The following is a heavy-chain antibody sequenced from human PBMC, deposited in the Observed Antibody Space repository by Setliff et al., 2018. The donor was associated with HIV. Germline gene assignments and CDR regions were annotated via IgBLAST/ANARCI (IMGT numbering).Heavy chain of an antibody. J-gene: IGHJ6*03. CDR1: GYMFIAYG. CDR2: IGPYNGPT. CDR3: ARSSSNWYYYYYMDV. D-gene: IGHD6-13*01. V-gene: IGHV1-18*01. Sequence: ASVKVSCKTSGYMFIAYGRSWVRRAPGQGLEWMGWIGPYNGPTNYAQKLQGRVTMTTDTSTTTAYMVLRSLRSDDTAVYYCARSSSNWYYYYYMDVWGKGTTFTVSS.